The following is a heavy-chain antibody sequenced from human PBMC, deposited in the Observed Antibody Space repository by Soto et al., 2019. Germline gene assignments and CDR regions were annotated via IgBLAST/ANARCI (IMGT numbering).Heavy chain of an antibody. D-gene: IGHD3-22*01. CDR1: GGSISSGGYS. V-gene: IGHV4-30-2*01. CDR2: IYHSGST. J-gene: IGHJ5*02. Sequence: PSETLSLTCAVSGGSISSGGYSWSWIRQPPGKGLEWIGYIYHSGSTYYNPSLKSRVTISVDRSKNQFSLKLSSVTAADTAVYYCARAWYYYDSSGSRWLDPWGQGTLVTV. CDR3: ARAWYYYDSSGSRWLDP.